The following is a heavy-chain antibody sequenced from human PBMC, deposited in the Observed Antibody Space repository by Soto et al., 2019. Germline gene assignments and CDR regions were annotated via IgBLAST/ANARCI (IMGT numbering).Heavy chain of an antibody. CDR2: ISGSDGRT. D-gene: IGHD3-3*01. V-gene: IGHV3-23*01. Sequence: VGSLRLSCAASGFSFGSYALSWVRQAPGKGLEWVSTISGSDGRTFYADSVKGRFSISRDTSQSTLYLQMNSLRADDTAMYYCARWSYLDYWGQGTRVTVS. CDR3: ARWSYLDY. CDR1: GFSFGSYA. J-gene: IGHJ4*02.